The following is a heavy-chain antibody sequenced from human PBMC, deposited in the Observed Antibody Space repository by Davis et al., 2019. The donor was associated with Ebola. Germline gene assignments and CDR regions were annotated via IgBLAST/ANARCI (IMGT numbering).Heavy chain of an antibody. V-gene: IGHV3-11*04. CDR3: ARDALGLLIFGYFDY. D-gene: IGHD3-3*01. Sequence: GGSLRLSCAASGFTFSDYYMSWIRQAPGKGLEWVSYISSSSSTIYYADSVKGRFTISRDNAKNSLYLQMNSLRDEDTAVYYCARDALGLLIFGYFDYWGQGTLVTVSS. CDR2: ISSSSSTI. CDR1: GFTFSDYY. J-gene: IGHJ4*02.